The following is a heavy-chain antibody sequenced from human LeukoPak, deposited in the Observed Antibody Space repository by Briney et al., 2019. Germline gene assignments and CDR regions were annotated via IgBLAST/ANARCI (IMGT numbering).Heavy chain of an antibody. V-gene: IGHV3-74*01. CDR2: IKFDGSLA. CDR3: VTGHYDSRMYFDL. Sequence: GGSLRLSCTASGLTFSTYWVHWGRQAPGKGLVWVSQIKFDGSLASYADSVKGRFTISRDNAKNTLYLQMNTLGTEDTAVYYCVTGHYDSRMYFDLWGRGTLVTVSS. D-gene: IGHD3-16*01. CDR1: GLTFSTYW. J-gene: IGHJ2*01.